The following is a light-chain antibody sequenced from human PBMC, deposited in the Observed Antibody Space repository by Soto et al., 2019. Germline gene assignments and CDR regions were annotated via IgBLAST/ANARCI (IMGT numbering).Light chain of an antibody. V-gene: IGKV1-5*01. CDR2: DAS. Sequence: DIQMTQSPSTLSASVGHSVTITCRASQTISIWLAWYQQKPGKAPNLLIYDASSLESGVPSRFSGSGSGTEFTLTISSLQPDDFSTYYCQQYNNYPWTFGQGTKVEVK. CDR1: QTISIW. J-gene: IGKJ1*01. CDR3: QQYNNYPWT.